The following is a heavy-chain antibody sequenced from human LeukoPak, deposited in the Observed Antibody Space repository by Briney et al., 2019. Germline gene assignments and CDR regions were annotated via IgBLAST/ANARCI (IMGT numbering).Heavy chain of an antibody. Sequence: PSETLSLTCTVSGGSISSSSYYWGWIRQPPGKGPEWIGSIYYSGSTYYNPSLKSRVTISVDTSKNQFSLKLSSVTAADTAVYYCARRLEFFYWGQGTLVTVSS. V-gene: IGHV4-39*01. CDR3: ARRLEFFY. CDR1: GGSISSSSYY. CDR2: IYYSGST. D-gene: IGHD3-16*01. J-gene: IGHJ4*02.